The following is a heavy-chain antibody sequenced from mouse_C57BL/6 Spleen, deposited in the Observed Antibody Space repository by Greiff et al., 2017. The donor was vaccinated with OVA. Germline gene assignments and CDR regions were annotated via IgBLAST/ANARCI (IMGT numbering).Heavy chain of an antibody. V-gene: IGHV1-15*01. CDR2: IDPETGGT. CDR3: TGGSTYFDY. CDR1: GYTFTDYE. D-gene: IGHD5-1*01. Sequence: VQLQESGAELVRPGASVTLSCKASGYTFTDYEMHWVKQTPVHGLEWIGAIDPETGGTAYNQKFKGKAILTADKSSSTAYMELRSLTSEDSAVYYCTGGSTYFDYWGQGTTLTVSS. J-gene: IGHJ2*01.